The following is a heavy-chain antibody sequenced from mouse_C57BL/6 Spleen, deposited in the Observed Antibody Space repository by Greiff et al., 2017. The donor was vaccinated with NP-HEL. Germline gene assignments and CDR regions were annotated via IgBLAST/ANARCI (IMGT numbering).Heavy chain of an antibody. J-gene: IGHJ2*01. D-gene: IGHD1-1*02. V-gene: IGHV5-6*02. CDR1: GFTFSSYG. CDR2: ISSGGSYT. CDR3: ARHGGYYFDY. Sequence: EVKLVESGGDLVKPGGSLKLSCAASGFTFSSYGMSWVRQTPDKRLEWVATISSGGSYTYYPDSVKGRFTISRDNAKNTLYLQMSSLKSEDTAMYYCARHGGYYFDYWGQGTTLTVSS.